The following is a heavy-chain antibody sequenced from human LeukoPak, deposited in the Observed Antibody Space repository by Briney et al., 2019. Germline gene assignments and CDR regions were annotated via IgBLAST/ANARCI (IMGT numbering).Heavy chain of an antibody. V-gene: IGHV1-2*02. D-gene: IGHD3-22*01. CDR1: GYTFTGYY. CDR2: INPISDVT. CDR3: ARDLDDSSGYYDY. J-gene: IGHJ4*02. Sequence: APVRGSRKASGYTFTGYYMHWVRQAPGQGLEGMGLINPISDVTDYATKSQERVTMTRDTSISTAYMELSRLRSDDTAVYYCARDLDDSSGYYDYWGEGTLVTVSS.